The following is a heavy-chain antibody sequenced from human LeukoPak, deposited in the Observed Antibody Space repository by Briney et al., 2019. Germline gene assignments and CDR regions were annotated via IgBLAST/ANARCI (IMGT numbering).Heavy chain of an antibody. D-gene: IGHD3-22*01. V-gene: IGHV3-23*01. CDR1: GFTFSSNT. Sequence: GGSLRLSCAASGFTFSSNTMSWVRQAPGKGLEWVSAITGSGGSTYYADSVKGRFTISRDNSKNTLYLQMNSLRAEDTAVYYCAKANYYDSSGYYENLDYWGQGTLVTASS. CDR2: ITGSGGST. J-gene: IGHJ4*02. CDR3: AKANYYDSSGYYENLDY.